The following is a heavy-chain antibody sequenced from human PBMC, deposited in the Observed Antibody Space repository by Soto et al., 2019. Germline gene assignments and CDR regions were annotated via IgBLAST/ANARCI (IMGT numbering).Heavy chain of an antibody. D-gene: IGHD4-17*01. CDR1: GFAFSTSS. CDR2: MRPNSDPI. CDR3: ATDRDYALNN. V-gene: IGHV3-48*02. Sequence: GGPLRLSCSTSGFAFSTSSMNWVRQAPGKGLEWVAYMRPNSDPIYYAGSVQGRFTISRDNARNLLYLQMNNLRDEDTAVYYCATDRDYALNNWGQGVLVTVSS. J-gene: IGHJ4*02.